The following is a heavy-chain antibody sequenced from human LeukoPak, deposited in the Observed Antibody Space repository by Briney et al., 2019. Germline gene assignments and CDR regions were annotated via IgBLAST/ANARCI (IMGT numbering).Heavy chain of an antibody. CDR2: IYTSGST. D-gene: IGHD5-12*01. CDR3: GRCSGYEPQYNWFDP. CDR1: GGSISSYY. Sequence: SDTLSLTCTVSGGSISSYYWSCIRQPPGKGLEWIGYIYTSGSTDYNPSLKSRVTISVDTSKNQFALKLSSVTAADTAVYYCGRCSGYEPQYNWFDPWGQGTLVTVSS. V-gene: IGHV4-4*08. J-gene: IGHJ5*01.